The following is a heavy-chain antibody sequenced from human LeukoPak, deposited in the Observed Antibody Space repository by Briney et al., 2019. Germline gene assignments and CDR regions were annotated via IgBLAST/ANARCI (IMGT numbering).Heavy chain of an antibody. CDR3: ARDLGSAYYYGSGMVFDY. D-gene: IGHD3-10*01. J-gene: IGHJ4*02. Sequence: ASVTVSCKASGYTFTSYAISWVRQAPGQGLEWMGSSYSGNTKYAQKFQGRVTMTTDTSTSTVYMELRSLTSDDTAVYYCARDLGSAYYYGSGMVFDYWGQGTLVTVSS. CDR1: GYTFTSYA. V-gene: IGHV1-18*04. CDR2: SSYSGNT.